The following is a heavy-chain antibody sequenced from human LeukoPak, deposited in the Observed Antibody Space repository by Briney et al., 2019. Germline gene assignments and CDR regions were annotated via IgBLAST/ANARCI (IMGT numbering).Heavy chain of an antibody. CDR1: GFTSSSYW. J-gene: IGHJ6*03. CDR2: INSDGSST. V-gene: IGHV3-74*01. Sequence: PGGSLRLSCAASGFTSSSYWMHWVRQAPGKGLVWVSRINSDGSSTSYADSVKGRFTISRDNAKNTLYLQMNSLRAEDTAVYYCAESYYYYYMDVWGKGTTVTVSS. CDR3: AESYYYYYMDV.